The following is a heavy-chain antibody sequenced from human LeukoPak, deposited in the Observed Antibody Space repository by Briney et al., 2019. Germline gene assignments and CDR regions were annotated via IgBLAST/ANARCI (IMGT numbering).Heavy chain of an antibody. V-gene: IGHV3-48*01. J-gene: IGHJ4*02. CDR1: GFTFSNYS. CDR3: ARERDGFDY. CDR2: IRSSSSTI. D-gene: IGHD5-24*01. Sequence: GGSLRLSCEASGFTFSNYSMNWVRQAPGKGLEWVSYIRSSSSTIYYADSVKGRFTISRDNAKNSLYLQMNSLRAEDTAVYYCARERDGFDYWGQGTLVTVSS.